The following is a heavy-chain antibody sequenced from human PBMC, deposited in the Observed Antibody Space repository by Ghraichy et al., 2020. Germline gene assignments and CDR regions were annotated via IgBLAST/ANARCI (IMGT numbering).Heavy chain of an antibody. CDR2: ISAYNGNT. Sequence: ASVKVSCKASGYTFTSYGISWVRQAPGQGLEWMGWISAYNGNTNYAQKLQGRVTMTTDTSTSTAYMELRSLRSDDTAVYYCARDGSDYDFWSGYYTDYYYGMDVWGQGTTVTVSS. CDR1: GYTFTSYG. D-gene: IGHD3-3*01. V-gene: IGHV1-18*01. J-gene: IGHJ6*02. CDR3: ARDGSDYDFWSGYYTDYYYGMDV.